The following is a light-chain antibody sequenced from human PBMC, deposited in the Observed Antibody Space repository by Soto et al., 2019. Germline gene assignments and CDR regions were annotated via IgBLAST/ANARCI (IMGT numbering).Light chain of an antibody. Sequence: QSALTQPASVSGSPGQSITISCTGTSSDVGSYNLVSWYQQHPGKAPKLMIYEGSKRPSGVSNRFSGSKSGNTASLTISGLQAEDKADYYCCSYAGSSTFHVVFGGGTKLTVL. V-gene: IGLV2-23*03. CDR1: SSDVGSYNL. CDR3: CSYAGSSTFHVV. CDR2: EGS. J-gene: IGLJ2*01.